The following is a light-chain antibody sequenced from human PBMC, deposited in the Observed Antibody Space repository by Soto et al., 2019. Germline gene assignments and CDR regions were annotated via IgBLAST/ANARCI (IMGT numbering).Light chain of an antibody. CDR3: QSYDSSLSAAV. CDR1: TSNIGAGYD. J-gene: IGLJ3*02. CDR2: SNS. Sequence: QPVLTQPPSVSGAPGQKVIISCTGITSNIGAGYDVHWYQQLPGTAPKLLIYSNSNRPSGVPDRLSGSKSGTSASLAITGLQVEDEADYYCQSYDSSLSAAVFGGGTKLTVL. V-gene: IGLV1-40*01.